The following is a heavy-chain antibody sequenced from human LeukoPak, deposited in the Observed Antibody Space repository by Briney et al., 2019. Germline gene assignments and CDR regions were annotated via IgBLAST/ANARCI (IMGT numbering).Heavy chain of an antibody. V-gene: IGHV4-38-2*01. CDR2: IFHRGNT. J-gene: IGHJ5*02. CDR3: ARRPDEYYGMWSGSSQRGWFDP. Sequence: SETLSLTCDVSGYSISSNYYWGWIRQSPGKRLEWIGDIFHRGNTYYNPSLQSRLTISLDTSKNQFSLRLKSVTAADTAVYYCARRPDEYYGMWSGSSQRGWFDPWGQGTLVTVSS. D-gene: IGHD3-3*01. CDR1: GYSISSNYY.